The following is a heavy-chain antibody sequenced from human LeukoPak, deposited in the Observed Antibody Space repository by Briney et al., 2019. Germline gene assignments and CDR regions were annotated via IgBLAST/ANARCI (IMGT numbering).Heavy chain of an antibody. Sequence: GRSLRLSCAASGFTFSSYAMHWVRQAPGKGLEWVAVISYDGSNKYYADSVKGRFTISRDNSKNTLYLQMNSLRAEDTAVYYCAKSGAGTSYYYYYMDVWGKGTTVTISS. CDR2: ISYDGSNK. CDR3: AKSGAGTSYYYYYMDV. V-gene: IGHV3-30*04. J-gene: IGHJ6*03. D-gene: IGHD3-10*01. CDR1: GFTFSSYA.